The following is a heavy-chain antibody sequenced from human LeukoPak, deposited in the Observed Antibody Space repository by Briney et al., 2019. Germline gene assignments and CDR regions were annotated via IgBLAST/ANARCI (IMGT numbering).Heavy chain of an antibody. Sequence: GGSLRLSCAASGFTFSDYYMSWIRQAPGKGLEWVSYISSSSSYTNYADSVKGRFTISRDNAKNSLYLQVNSLRAEDTAVYYCARDLINYDFWSGLFDYWGQGTLVTVSS. D-gene: IGHD3-3*01. CDR1: GFTFSDYY. CDR2: ISSSSSYT. CDR3: ARDLINYDFWSGLFDY. J-gene: IGHJ4*02. V-gene: IGHV3-11*06.